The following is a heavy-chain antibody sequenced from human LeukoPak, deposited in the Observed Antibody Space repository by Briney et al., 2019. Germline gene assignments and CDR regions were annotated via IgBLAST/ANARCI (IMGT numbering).Heavy chain of an antibody. Sequence: LAGGSLRLSCAASGSTFSAYWMRWVRQAPGKGLVWVSFIKPDGSRTNYADSVKDRFIISRDNAKNTLYLQMYNLRADDTAVYYCARENYWAMDVSGQGTTVTVSS. J-gene: IGHJ6*02. D-gene: IGHD2-8*02. CDR3: ARENYWAMDV. CDR2: IKPDGSRT. V-gene: IGHV3-74*01. CDR1: GSTFSAYW.